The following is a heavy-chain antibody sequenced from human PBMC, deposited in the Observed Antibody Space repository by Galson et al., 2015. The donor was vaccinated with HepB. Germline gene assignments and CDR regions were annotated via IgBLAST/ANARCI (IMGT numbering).Heavy chain of an antibody. Sequence: SLRLSCAASGFTFSSYAMHWVRQAPGKGLEWVAVISYDGSNKYYADSVKGRFTISRDNSKNTLYLQMNSLRAEDTAVYYCARGRGGYNLLDYWGQGTLVTVSS. V-gene: IGHV3-30*04. CDR1: GFTFSSYA. J-gene: IGHJ4*02. CDR2: ISYDGSNK. D-gene: IGHD5-24*01. CDR3: ARGRGGYNLLDY.